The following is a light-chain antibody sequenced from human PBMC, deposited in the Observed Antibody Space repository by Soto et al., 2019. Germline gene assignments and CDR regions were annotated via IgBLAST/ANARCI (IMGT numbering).Light chain of an antibody. V-gene: IGKV3-15*01. CDR1: QSVSSSY. CDR2: GAS. CDR3: QQYNNWPPFLT. J-gene: IGKJ4*01. Sequence: EIVLTQSPGTLSLSPGERATLSCRGCQSVSSSYLAWYQQKPGQAPRLLIYGASTRATGIPARFSGSGSGTEFTLTISSLQSEDFAVYYCQQYNNWPPFLTFGGGTKVDIK.